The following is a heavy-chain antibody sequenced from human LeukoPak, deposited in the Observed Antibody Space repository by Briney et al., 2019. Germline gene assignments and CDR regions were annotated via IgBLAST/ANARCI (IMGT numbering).Heavy chain of an antibody. CDR2: INPNSGGT. V-gene: IGHV1-2*02. CDR3: ARDIDVVVPADTDY. CDR1: GYTFTDYY. J-gene: IGHJ4*02. D-gene: IGHD2-2*01. Sequence: ASVKVSCKASGYTFTDYYLHWVRQAPGQGLEWMGWINPNSGGTEYAQKFQGRVTMTRDTSISTAYMEVNSLRYDDTAVYYCARDIDVVVPADTDYWGQGTLVTVSS.